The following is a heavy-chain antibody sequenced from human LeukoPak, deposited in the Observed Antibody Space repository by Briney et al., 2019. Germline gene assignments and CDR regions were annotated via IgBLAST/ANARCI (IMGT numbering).Heavy chain of an antibody. J-gene: IGHJ4*02. Sequence: SQTLSLTCAISGDSVSSNSAAWNWIRQSPSRGLEWLGRTYYRSKWNKNYAASVKSRITINPDTSKNQLSLQLNSVIPEDTAVYYCARGYMGTTDYWGQGTLVIVSS. CDR2: TYYRSKWNK. CDR1: GDSVSSNSAA. V-gene: IGHV6-1*01. CDR3: ARGYMGTTDY. D-gene: IGHD1-7*01.